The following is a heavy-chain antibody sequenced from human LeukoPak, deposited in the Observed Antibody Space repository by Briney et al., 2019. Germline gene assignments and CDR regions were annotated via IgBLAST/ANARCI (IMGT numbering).Heavy chain of an antibody. Sequence: GGSLRLSCAASGFPFSSYAITWVRQAPGKGLEWVSQISTSGTTYYAGSVKGRFTISRDNSKNTLFLQMNSLRAEDTAIYYCAKGGHGDYWGQGTLVTVSS. J-gene: IGHJ4*02. D-gene: IGHD5-12*01. V-gene: IGHV3-23*01. CDR2: ISTSGTT. CDR3: AKGGHGDY. CDR1: GFPFSSYA.